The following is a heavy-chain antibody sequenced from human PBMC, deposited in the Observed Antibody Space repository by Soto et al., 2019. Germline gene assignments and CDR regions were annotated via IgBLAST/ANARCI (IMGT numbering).Heavy chain of an antibody. D-gene: IGHD2-15*01. J-gene: IGHJ6*02. CDR3: ARSQGGSSSLDIYYYSYYGMDV. CDR1: GGTFSSYA. Sequence: QVQLVQSGAEVKKPGSSVKDSCKAPGGTFSSYAISWVRQAPGQGLEWMGGIIPIFGTANYAQKFQGRVTITADESTSTGYMELSSLRSEDTAVYYCARSQGGSSSLDIYYYSYYGMDVWGQGTTFTVSS. V-gene: IGHV1-69*01. CDR2: IIPIFGTA.